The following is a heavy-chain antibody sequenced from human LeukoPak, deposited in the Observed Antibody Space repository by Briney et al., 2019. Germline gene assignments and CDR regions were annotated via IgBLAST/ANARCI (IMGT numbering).Heavy chain of an antibody. CDR3: ARWNYGSGINQGPFDY. CDR1: GYTFTSYA. CDR2: INAGNGNT. Sequence: ASVKVSCKASGYTFTSYAMRWVRQAPGQRLEWMGWINAGNGNTKYSQKFQGRVTITRDTSASTAYMELSSLRSEDTAVYYCARWNYGSGINQGPFDYWGQGTLVTVSS. D-gene: IGHD3-10*01. J-gene: IGHJ4*02. V-gene: IGHV1-3*01.